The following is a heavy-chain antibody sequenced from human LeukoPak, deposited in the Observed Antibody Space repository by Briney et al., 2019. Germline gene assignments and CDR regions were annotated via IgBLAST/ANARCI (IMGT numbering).Heavy chain of an antibody. D-gene: IGHD6-19*01. Sequence: PGGSLRLSCAASGFTFDDYGMSWVRQAPGKGLEWVSGINWNGGSTGYADSVKGRFTISRDNAKNSLYLQMNSLRAEDTAVYYCARDFSEGGWSAFDYWGQGTLVTVSS. V-gene: IGHV3-20*04. J-gene: IGHJ4*02. CDR2: INWNGGST. CDR1: GFTFDDYG. CDR3: ARDFSEGGWSAFDY.